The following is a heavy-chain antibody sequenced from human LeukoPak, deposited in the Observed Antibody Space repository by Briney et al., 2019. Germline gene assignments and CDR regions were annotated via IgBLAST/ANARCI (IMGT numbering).Heavy chain of an antibody. V-gene: IGHV1-69*06. Sequence: SVKVSCKASGYTFTSYYMHWVRQAPGQGLEWMGGIIPIFGTANYAQKFQGRVTITADKSTSTAYMELSSLRSEDTAVFYCARDLVYSSIIDAFDIWGQGTMVTVSS. CDR3: ARDLVYSSIIDAFDI. CDR1: GYTFTSYY. J-gene: IGHJ3*02. D-gene: IGHD6-13*01. CDR2: IIPIFGTA.